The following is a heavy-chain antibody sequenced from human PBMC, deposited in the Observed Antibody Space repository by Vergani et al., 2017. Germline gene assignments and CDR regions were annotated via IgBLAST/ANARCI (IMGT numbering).Heavy chain of an antibody. D-gene: IGHD4-17*01. CDR3: ARDSPVTKFDYYYYYMDV. J-gene: IGHJ6*03. Sequence: QVQLVQSGAEVKKPGSSVKVSCKASGGTFSSYAISWVRQAPGQGLEWMGRIIPILGIANYAQKFQGRVTITADKYTSTAYMELSSLRSEDTAVYYCARDSPVTKFDYYYYYMDVWGKGTTVTVSS. CDR1: GGTFSSYA. V-gene: IGHV1-69*04. CDR2: IIPILGIA.